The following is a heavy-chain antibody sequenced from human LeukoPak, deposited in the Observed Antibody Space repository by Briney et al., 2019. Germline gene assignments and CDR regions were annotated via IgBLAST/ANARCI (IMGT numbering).Heavy chain of an antibody. CDR3: ARGFRLRLWSDYGEYYYYYGMDV. Sequence: ASVKVPCKASGYTFTSYDINWVRQATGQGLEWMGWMNPNSGNTGYAQKFQGRVTMTRNTSISTAYMELSSLRSEDTAVYYCARGFRLRLWSDYGEYYYYYGMDVWGQGTTVTVSS. V-gene: IGHV1-8*01. CDR2: MNPNSGNT. CDR1: GYTFTSYD. D-gene: IGHD4-17*01. J-gene: IGHJ6*02.